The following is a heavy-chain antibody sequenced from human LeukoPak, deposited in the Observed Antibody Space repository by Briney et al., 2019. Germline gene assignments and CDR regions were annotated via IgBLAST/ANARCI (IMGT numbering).Heavy chain of an antibody. J-gene: IGHJ4*02. V-gene: IGHV3-23*01. CDR2: SGTAGDT. CDR1: GFTFSSSA. CDR3: AKKTPGTYPFDY. Sequence: GGSLRLSCAASGFTFSSSAMNWVRQVPGKGHEWVSASGTAGDTYYADSVKGRFTISRDDSKNTLYLQMTSLRAEDTAVYYCAKKTPGTYPFDYWGQGTLVTVSP. D-gene: IGHD6-13*01.